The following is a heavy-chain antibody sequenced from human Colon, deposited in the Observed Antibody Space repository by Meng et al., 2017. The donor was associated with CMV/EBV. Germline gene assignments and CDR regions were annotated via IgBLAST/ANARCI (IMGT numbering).Heavy chain of an antibody. CDR3: ARGSSSLRYLPWFLNGLNP. V-gene: IGHV1-46*02. Sequence: FNSYYMHWVRQAPGQGLEWMGLIDPSGGTTSYAQEFQGRVTITRDTSTSTVYMELSSLRSEDTAVYYCARGSSSLRYLPWFLNGLNPWGQGTLVTVSS. CDR2: IDPSGGTT. D-gene: IGHD3-9*01. CDR1: FNSYY. J-gene: IGHJ5*02.